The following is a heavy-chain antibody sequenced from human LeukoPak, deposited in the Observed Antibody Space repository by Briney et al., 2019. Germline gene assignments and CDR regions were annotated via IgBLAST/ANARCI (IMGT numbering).Heavy chain of an antibody. V-gene: IGHV4-34*01. D-gene: IGHD6-19*01. CDR3: ARQAPYSSGWYVF. J-gene: IGHJ5*01. Sequence: SGTLSLTCAVYGGSFSGYYWSWIRQPPGKGLEWIGEINHSGSTNYNPSLKSRVTISVDTSKNQFSLKLSSVTAADTAVYYCARQAPYSSGWYVFWGQGTLVTVSS. CDR1: GGSFSGYY. CDR2: INHSGST.